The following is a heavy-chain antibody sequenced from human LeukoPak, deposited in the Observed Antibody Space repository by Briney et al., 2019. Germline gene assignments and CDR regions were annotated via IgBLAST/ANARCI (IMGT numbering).Heavy chain of an antibody. D-gene: IGHD5-24*01. CDR1: GFTFSDNY. J-gene: IGHJ4*02. CDR3: ARGRDGSSGYFDY. Sequence: GGSLRLSCAASGFTFSDNYMDWVRQAPGKGLEWVGRTRNKANSYTTEYAASVKGRFTISRDDSKNSLYLQMNSLKAEDTAVYYCARGRDGSSGYFDYWGQGTLVTVSS. V-gene: IGHV3-72*01. CDR2: TRNKANSYTT.